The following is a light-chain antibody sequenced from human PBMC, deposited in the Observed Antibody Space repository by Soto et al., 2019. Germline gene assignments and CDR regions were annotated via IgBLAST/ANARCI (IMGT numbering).Light chain of an antibody. V-gene: IGLV1-44*01. CDR1: SSNIGSNT. Sequence: QAEVTQPPSVSGTPGQRVTISCSGSSSNIGSNTVNWYQQLPGTAPKVLMYSNNQRPSGVPDRFSGSKSGTSASLAISGLQSEDEADYYCAAWDGSLNGWVFGGGTKLTVL. CDR2: SNN. CDR3: AAWDGSLNGWV. J-gene: IGLJ3*02.